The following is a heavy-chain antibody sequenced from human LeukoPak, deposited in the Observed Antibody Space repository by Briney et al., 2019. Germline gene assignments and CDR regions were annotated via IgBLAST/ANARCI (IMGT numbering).Heavy chain of an antibody. V-gene: IGHV3-20*04. CDR2: INWNGGNT. CDR3: ARDRGWLQYIDY. Sequence: GGALRLSCAASGFTFGDYGMSWVRQAPGKGLEWVSSINWNGGNTAYADSVKGRFTISRDTAKDSLYLQLNSLRAEDTALYYCARDRGWLQYIDYWGQGTLVTVSS. J-gene: IGHJ4*02. CDR1: GFTFGDYG. D-gene: IGHD5-24*01.